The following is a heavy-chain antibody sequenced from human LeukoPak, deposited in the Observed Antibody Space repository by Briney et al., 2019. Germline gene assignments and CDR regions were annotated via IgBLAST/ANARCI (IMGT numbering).Heavy chain of an antibody. CDR2: IYYSGST. D-gene: IGHD3-22*01. CDR3: ARMTYYDSSGYPLDY. Sequence: SETLSLTCTVSGGSISSYYWSWIRQPPGKGLEWIGYIYYSGSTYYNPSLKSRVTISVDTSKNQFSLKLSSVTAADTAVYYCARMTYYDSSGYPLDYWGQGTLVTVSS. CDR1: GGSISSYY. V-gene: IGHV4-59*06. J-gene: IGHJ4*02.